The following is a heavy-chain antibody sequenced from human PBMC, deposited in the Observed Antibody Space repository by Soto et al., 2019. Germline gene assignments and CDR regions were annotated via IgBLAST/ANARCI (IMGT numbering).Heavy chain of an antibody. Sequence: GGSLRLSCAASGFTFSDYYMSWIRQAPGKGLEWVSYISSSGSIIYYADSVKGRFTISRDNAKNSLYLQLNSLRAEDTAVYYCARDLGYYASDGYFDYRGQGTLVTVSS. V-gene: IGHV3-11*01. CDR2: ISSSGSII. CDR3: ARDLGYYASDGYFDY. J-gene: IGHJ4*02. CDR1: GFTFSDYY. D-gene: IGHD3-22*01.